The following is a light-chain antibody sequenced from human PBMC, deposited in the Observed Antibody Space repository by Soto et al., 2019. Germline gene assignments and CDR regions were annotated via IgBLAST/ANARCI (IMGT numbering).Light chain of an antibody. CDR2: EVT. V-gene: IGLV2-8*01. J-gene: IGLJ1*01. Sequence: QSALTQPPSASGSLGQSVTISCTGTASDVGAYNYVSWYQQHPGKAPKLMIYEVTKRPSGVPDRFSGSKSANTASLSVSGLQAEDEADYYCSSYAGSSTLYVFGTGTKLTVL. CDR3: SSYAGSSTLYV. CDR1: ASDVGAYNY.